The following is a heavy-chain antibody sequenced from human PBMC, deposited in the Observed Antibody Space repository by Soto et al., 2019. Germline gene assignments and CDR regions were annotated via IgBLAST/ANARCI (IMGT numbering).Heavy chain of an antibody. CDR2: ISGSGGST. D-gene: IGHD3-3*01. J-gene: IGHJ4*02. CDR3: AKEVGIFGVVLIDY. Sequence: HPGGSLRLSCAASGFTFSSYAMSWVRQAPGKGLEWVSAISGSGGSTYYADSVKGRFTISRDNSKNTLYLQMNSLRAEDTAVYYCAKEVGIFGVVLIDYWGQGTLVTVSS. V-gene: IGHV3-23*01. CDR1: GFTFSSYA.